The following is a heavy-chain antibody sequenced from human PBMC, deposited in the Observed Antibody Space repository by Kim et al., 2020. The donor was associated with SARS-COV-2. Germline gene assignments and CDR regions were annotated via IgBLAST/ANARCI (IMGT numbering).Heavy chain of an antibody. D-gene: IGHD3-3*01. Sequence: GGSLRLSCAASGFTFSSYGMHWVRQAPGKGLEWVAVISYDGSNNYYADSVKGRFTISRDNSKNTLYLQMNSLRAEDTAVYYCAKDGGITIFGVVIAHPHYFDYWGQGTLVTVSS. CDR3: AKDGGITIFGVVIAHPHYFDY. CDR2: ISYDGSNN. V-gene: IGHV3-30*18. J-gene: IGHJ4*02. CDR1: GFTFSSYG.